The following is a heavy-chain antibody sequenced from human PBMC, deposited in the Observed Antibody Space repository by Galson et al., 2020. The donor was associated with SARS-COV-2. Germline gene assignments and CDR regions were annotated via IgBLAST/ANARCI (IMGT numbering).Heavy chain of an antibody. D-gene: IGHD3-3*01. CDR1: GFTFSSYA. V-gene: IGHV3-64D*06. CDR3: VQDRRATMFGVIRGLVC. Sequence: GGSLRLSCAASGFTFSSYALHWVRQAPGKGLEYVAAISSDGGSTYYPNPVQGRFTISRDNSKNTLYLQMSSLRAEDTAVYYCVQDRRATMFGVIRGLVCWGLGTRVTVSS. J-gene: IGHJ4*01. CDR2: ISSDGGST.